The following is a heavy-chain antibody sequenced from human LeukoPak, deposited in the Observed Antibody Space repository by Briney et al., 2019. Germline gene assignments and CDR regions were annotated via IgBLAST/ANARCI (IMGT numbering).Heavy chain of an antibody. V-gene: IGHV5-51*01. J-gene: IGHJ6*02. Sequence: GESLKISRKGSGYSFTSYWIGWVRQMPGKGLEWMGIIYPGDSDTRYSPSFQGQVTISADKSISTAYLRWSSLKASDTAMYYCARRPSYYYYGMDVWGQGTTVTVSS. CDR2: IYPGDSDT. CDR1: GYSFTSYW. CDR3: ARRPSYYYYGMDV.